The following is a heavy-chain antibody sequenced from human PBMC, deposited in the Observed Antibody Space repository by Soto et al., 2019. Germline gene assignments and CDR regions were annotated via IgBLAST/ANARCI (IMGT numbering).Heavy chain of an antibody. CDR2: INPSGGST. Sequence: ASVKVSCKASGYTFTSYYLHWVRQAPGQGLEWMGIINPSGGSTSYAQKFQGRVTMTRDTSTRTVYMELNSLRSEDTAVYYCARRETSWVGPLSYGMDVWGQGTTVTVSS. V-gene: IGHV1-46*01. D-gene: IGHD2-2*01. J-gene: IGHJ6*02. CDR1: GYTFTSYY. CDR3: ARRETSWVGPLSYGMDV.